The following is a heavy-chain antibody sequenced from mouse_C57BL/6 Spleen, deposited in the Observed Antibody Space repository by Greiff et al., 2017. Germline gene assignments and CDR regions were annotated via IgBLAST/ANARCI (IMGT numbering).Heavy chain of an antibody. Sequence: EVKLMESGGGFVKPGGSLKLSCAASGFTFSSYAMSWVRQTPEKRLEWVATISDGGSYTYYPDNVKGRFTISRDNAKNNLYLQMSHLKSEDTAMYYCASWEAFAYWGQGTLVTVSA. CDR2: ISDGGSYT. D-gene: IGHD4-1*01. J-gene: IGHJ3*01. CDR3: ASWEAFAY. CDR1: GFTFSSYA. V-gene: IGHV5-4*03.